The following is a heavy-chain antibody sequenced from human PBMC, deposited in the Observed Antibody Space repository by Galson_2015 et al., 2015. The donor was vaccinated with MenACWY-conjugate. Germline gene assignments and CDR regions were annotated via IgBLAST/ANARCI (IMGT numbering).Heavy chain of an antibody. CDR1: GGSIHSYY. Sequence: SETLSLTCTVSGGSIHSYYWSWIRQPPGKGLEWIGYILYTGATNYNPSLKSRLTISVDQSKNQYFLKLNSVTAADTAVYYCATGIQLWGVYRYWGQGTLVTVSS. CDR3: ATGIQLWGVYRY. D-gene: IGHD3-16*02. J-gene: IGHJ4*02. CDR2: ILYTGAT. V-gene: IGHV4-59*01.